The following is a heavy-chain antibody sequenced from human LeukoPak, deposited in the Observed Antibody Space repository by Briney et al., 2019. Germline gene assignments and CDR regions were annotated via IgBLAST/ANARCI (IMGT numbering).Heavy chain of an antibody. CDR1: GFTFSTCN. CDR2: ISGSSTYI. J-gene: IGHJ4*02. CDR3: ARGSEWTSGVSDY. Sequence: GSLRLSCAASGFTFSTCNMNWVRQAPGKGLEWVSSISGSSTYIYYADSVKGRFTISRDNPKNSLYLQMNSLRAEDTAVYYCARGSEWTSGVSDYWGQGTLVTVSS. V-gene: IGHV3-21*01. D-gene: IGHD3-3*01.